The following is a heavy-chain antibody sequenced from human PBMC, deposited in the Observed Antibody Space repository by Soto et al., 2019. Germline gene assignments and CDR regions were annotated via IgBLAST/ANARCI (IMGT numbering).Heavy chain of an antibody. V-gene: IGHV1-69*02. J-gene: IGHJ4*02. CDR1: GGTFSSYT. CDR3: ARKDNDYGDYDPAVYFDY. D-gene: IGHD4-17*01. Sequence: GASVKVSCKASGGTFSSYTISWVRQAPGQGLEWMGRIIPILGIANYAQKFQGRVTITADKSTSTAYMELSSLRSEDTAVYYCARKDNDYGDYDPAVYFDYWGQGTLVTVSS. CDR2: IIPILGIA.